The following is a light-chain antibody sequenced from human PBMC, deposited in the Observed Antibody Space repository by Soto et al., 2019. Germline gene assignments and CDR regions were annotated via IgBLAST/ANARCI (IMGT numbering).Light chain of an antibody. V-gene: IGKV1-5*03. Sequence: DIQMTQSPSTLSASVGDRVTITCRASQNNSSWLAWYQQKPGKAPKLLIYKASSLESGVPSRFSGSGSGTEFTLTISSLQPDDFATYYCQQYNSYPWPFGQGTKVEIK. J-gene: IGKJ1*01. CDR2: KAS. CDR1: QNNSSW. CDR3: QQYNSYPWP.